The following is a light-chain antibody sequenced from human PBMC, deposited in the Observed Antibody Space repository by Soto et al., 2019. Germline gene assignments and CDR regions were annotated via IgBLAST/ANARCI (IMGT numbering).Light chain of an antibody. CDR2: GAS. V-gene: IGKV3-20*01. Sequence: EIVLTQSPGTLSLSPGERVTLSCRASQSVSSSYLAWYQHKPGQAPRLLIYGASSRATGIPVRYSGSGSGADFTLTISRLEPEDFAVYYCQQYGTSPRTFGQGTKLDIK. CDR1: QSVSSSY. CDR3: QQYGTSPRT. J-gene: IGKJ2*01.